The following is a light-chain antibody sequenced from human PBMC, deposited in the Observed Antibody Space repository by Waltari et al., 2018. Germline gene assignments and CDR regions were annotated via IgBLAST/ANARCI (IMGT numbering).Light chain of an antibody. V-gene: IGLV2-14*01. CDR3: CSFTTTNTWV. CDR2: EVN. Sequence: QSALTQPASVSGSPGQSITISCTGTRSDVGSYNYVSWYQQHPGQTPRLMIYEVNNRPSGVSNRFSASKSGDTASLTISGLQAEDEADYYCCSFTTTNTWVFGGGTKLTVL. CDR1: RSDVGSYNY. J-gene: IGLJ2*01.